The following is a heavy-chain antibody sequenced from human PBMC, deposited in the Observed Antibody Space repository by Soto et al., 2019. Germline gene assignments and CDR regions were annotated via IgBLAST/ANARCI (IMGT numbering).Heavy chain of an antibody. CDR3: AKDYLGYYYDSSGYYTNY. V-gene: IGHV3-30*18. CDR2: ISYDGSNK. Sequence: GGSLRLSCAASGFTFSSYGMHWVRQAPGKGLEWVAVISYDGSNKYYADSVKGRFTISRDNSKNTLYLQMNSLRAEDTAVYYCAKDYLGYYYDSSGYYTNYWGQGTLVTVSS. D-gene: IGHD3-22*01. J-gene: IGHJ4*02. CDR1: GFTFSSYG.